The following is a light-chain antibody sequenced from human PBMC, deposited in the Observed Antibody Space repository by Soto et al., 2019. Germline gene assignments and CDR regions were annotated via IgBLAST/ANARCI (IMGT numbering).Light chain of an antibody. CDR1: QSVSSSY. V-gene: IGKV3-20*01. CDR2: GAS. CDR3: QQYGSSPPIFT. J-gene: IGKJ3*01. Sequence: EIVLTQSPGTLSLSPGERATLSCRASQSVSSSYLAWYQQKPGQAPRLLIYGASSRATGIPDRFSGSGSGRDFTLPISRLEPEDFAVYYCQQYGSSPPIFTFGPRTKVDIK.